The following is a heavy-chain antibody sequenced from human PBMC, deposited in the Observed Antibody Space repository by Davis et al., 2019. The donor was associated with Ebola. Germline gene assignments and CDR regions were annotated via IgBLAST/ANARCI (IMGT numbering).Heavy chain of an antibody. Sequence: PGGSLRPSCAASGFTFSSYGMHWVRQAPGKGLEWVAFIRYDGSNKYYADSVKGRFTISRDNSKNTLYLQMNSLRAEDTAVYYCAKEEYSYGYYYYYMDVWGKGTTVTVSS. D-gene: IGHD5-18*01. CDR2: IRYDGSNK. J-gene: IGHJ6*03. V-gene: IGHV3-30*02. CDR1: GFTFSSYG. CDR3: AKEEYSYGYYYYYMDV.